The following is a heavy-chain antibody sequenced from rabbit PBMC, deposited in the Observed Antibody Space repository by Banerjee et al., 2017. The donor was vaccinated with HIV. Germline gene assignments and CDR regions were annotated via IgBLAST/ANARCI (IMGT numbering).Heavy chain of an antibody. CDR1: GIDFSSYYY. D-gene: IGHD2-1*01. Sequence: QQQLEESGGGLVKPGGTLTLTCKASGIDFSSYYYMCWVRQAPGKGLELIACIYTGDRNTYYATWAKGRFTISKTSSTTVTLQMTSLTAADTATYFCARDYDDGAERYGMDLWGPGTLVTVS. J-gene: IGHJ6*01. CDR2: IYTGDRNT. V-gene: IGHV1S45*01. CDR3: ARDYDDGAERYGMDL.